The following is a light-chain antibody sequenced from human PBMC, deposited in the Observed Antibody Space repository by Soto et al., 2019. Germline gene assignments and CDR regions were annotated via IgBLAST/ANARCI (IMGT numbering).Light chain of an antibody. V-gene: IGKV1-9*01. J-gene: IGKJ4*01. CDR3: QQFKSYPLT. Sequence: IQLTQSPSSLSTSVRDRVTITCRASQGISSYLAWYQQKPGKAPKLLIYAASTLQSGVPSRFSGSGSGTDFTLTISSLQPEDFATYYCQQFKSYPLTFGGGTNVDIK. CDR1: QGISSY. CDR2: AAS.